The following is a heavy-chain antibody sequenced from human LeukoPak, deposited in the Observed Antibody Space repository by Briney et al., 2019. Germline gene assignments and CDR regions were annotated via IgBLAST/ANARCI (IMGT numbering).Heavy chain of an antibody. Sequence: ASVKVSCKASGYTFTSYAMNWVRQAPGQGLEWMGWINTNTGNPTYAQGFTGRFVFSLDTSVSTAYLQISSLKAEDTAVYYCAREFSEGWWPMQNYYYYYMDVWGKGTTVTVSS. D-gene: IGHD2-15*01. CDR2: INTNTGNP. CDR3: AREFSEGWWPMQNYYYYYMDV. V-gene: IGHV7-4-1*02. CDR1: GYTFTSYA. J-gene: IGHJ6*03.